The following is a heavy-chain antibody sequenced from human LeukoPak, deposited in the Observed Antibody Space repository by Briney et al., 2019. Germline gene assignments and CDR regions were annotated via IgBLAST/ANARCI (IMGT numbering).Heavy chain of an antibody. D-gene: IGHD6-19*01. CDR3: ARVAVAGKVGYFDY. Sequence: PVGSLRLSSAAPGFTSTIDLISWVRQAPRKRLEWVSNIKHDVSEKYYMHSVKSRFTISRDNVKNSRYLQMNTLRAVNTALYYCARVAVAGKVGYFDYWGQGTLVTVSS. CDR1: GFTSTIDL. J-gene: IGHJ4*02. CDR2: IKHDVSEK. V-gene: IGHV3-7*05.